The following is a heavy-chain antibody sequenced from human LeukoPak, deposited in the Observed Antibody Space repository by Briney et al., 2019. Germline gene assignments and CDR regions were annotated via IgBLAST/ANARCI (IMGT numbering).Heavy chain of an antibody. CDR2: INAGNGNT. CDR1: GYTFTSYA. CDR3: ARDGLEADGYNWFDP. V-gene: IGHV1-3*01. Sequence: GASVKVSCKASGYTFTSYAMHWVRQAPGQRLEWMGWINAGNGNTKYSQKFQGRVTITRDTSARTAYMELSSLRSEDTAVYYCARDGLEADGYNWFDPWGQGTLVTVPS. D-gene: IGHD5-12*01. J-gene: IGHJ5*02.